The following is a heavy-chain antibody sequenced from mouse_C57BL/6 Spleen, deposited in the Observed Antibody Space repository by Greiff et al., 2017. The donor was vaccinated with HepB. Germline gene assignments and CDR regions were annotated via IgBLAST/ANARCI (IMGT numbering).Heavy chain of an antibody. J-gene: IGHJ1*03. Sequence: QVQLKQPGAELVMPGASVKLSCKASGYTFTSYWMHWVKQRPGQGLEWIGEIDPSDSYTNYNQKFKGKSTLTVDKSSSTAYMQLSSLTSEDSAVYYGARSGYYGSSGYFDVWGTGTTVTVSS. CDR1: GYTFTSYW. CDR3: ARSGYYGSSGYFDV. CDR2: IDPSDSYT. V-gene: IGHV1-69*01. D-gene: IGHD1-1*01.